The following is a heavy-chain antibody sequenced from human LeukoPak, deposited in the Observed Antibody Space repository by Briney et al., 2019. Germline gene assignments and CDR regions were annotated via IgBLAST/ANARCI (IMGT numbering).Heavy chain of an antibody. CDR3: ARGLFLRIAAADH. V-gene: IGHV3-7*01. D-gene: IGHD6-13*01. Sequence: GGSLRLSCAASGFTFSSYWMSWVRQAPGEGVEWVANMKQDGSEKYYVDSVKGRFTISRDNAKNSLYLQMNSLRAEDTAVYYCARGLFLRIAAADHWGQGTLVTVSS. J-gene: IGHJ4*02. CDR2: MKQDGSEK. CDR1: GFTFSSYW.